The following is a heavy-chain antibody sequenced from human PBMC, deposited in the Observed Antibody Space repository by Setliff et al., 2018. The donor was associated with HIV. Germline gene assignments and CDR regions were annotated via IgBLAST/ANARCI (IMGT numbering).Heavy chain of an antibody. Sequence: PSETLSLTCSVSGGSVSSDKFYWTWIRQPAGKGLEWIGHFYTSGSTYYSPSLKSRVTISADTSKNQVSLKLRSVTAADTAVYYCARGSPAITVGSTRDYYRMDVWGQGTTVTVSS. V-gene: IGHV4-61*09. D-gene: IGHD6-19*01. J-gene: IGHJ6*02. CDR2: FYTSGST. CDR1: GGSVSSDKFY. CDR3: ARGSPAITVGSTRDYYRMDV.